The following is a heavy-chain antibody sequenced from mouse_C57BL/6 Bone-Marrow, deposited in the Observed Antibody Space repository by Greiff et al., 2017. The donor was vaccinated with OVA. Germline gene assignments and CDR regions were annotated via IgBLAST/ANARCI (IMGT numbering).Heavy chain of an antibody. CDR2: ISGGGGNT. V-gene: IGHV5-9*04. Sequence: EVKLVESGGGLVKPGGSLKLSCAASGFTFSSYTMSWVRQTPEKRLEWVATISGGGGNTYYPDSVKGRFTIYRDNAKNTLYLQMSSLRSEDTAVYYCARHGSSHDYWGQGTTLTVSS. CDR1: GFTFSSYT. D-gene: IGHD1-1*01. J-gene: IGHJ2*01. CDR3: ARHGSSHDY.